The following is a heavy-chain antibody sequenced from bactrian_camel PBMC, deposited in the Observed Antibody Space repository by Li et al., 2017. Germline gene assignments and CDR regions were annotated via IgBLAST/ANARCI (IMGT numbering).Heavy chain of an antibody. J-gene: IGHJ6*01. CDR1: RPLYDRNC. CDR3: AARSVGWCPLFEHWLGKRACTPGGYFAN. Sequence: VQLVESGGGSVQAGGSVKLTCTASRPLYDRNCVGWFRQSPGKEREGVAAIASDGTTGYASSVKGRFTVSQDKTNNNQYLQINDLKPEDTAMYYCAARSVGWCPLFEHWLGKRACTPGGYFANWGQGTQVTVS. V-gene: IGHV3S55*01. CDR2: IASDGTT. D-gene: IGHD1*01.